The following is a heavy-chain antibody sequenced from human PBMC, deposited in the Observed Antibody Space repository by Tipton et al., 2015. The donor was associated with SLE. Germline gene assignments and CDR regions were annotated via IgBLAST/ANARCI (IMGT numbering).Heavy chain of an antibody. J-gene: IGHJ4*02. Sequence: TLSLTCTVSGGSISSYYWSWIRQPPGKGLEWIGSIYYSGSTNYNPSLKSRVTISVDTSKNQFSLKLSSVTAADTAVYYCATRMGVRGVITDYWGQGTLVTVSS. D-gene: IGHD3-10*01. CDR3: ATRMGVRGVITDY. V-gene: IGHV4-59*01. CDR1: GGSISSYY. CDR2: IYYSGST.